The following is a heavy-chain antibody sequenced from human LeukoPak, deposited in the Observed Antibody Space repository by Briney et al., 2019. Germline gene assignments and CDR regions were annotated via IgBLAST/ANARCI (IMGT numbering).Heavy chain of an antibody. Sequence: GESLKISCKTSGYSFTTYSIAWVRQMPGKGLEWMGFVYPGDSSTRYSPSFQGQVTISADKSVSTAYLQWSNLKASDTGIYYWARQWWGIDYMPQDNWFDPWGQGTLVTVSS. V-gene: IGHV5-51*01. D-gene: IGHD4-11*01. J-gene: IGHJ5*02. CDR3: ARQWWGIDYMPQDNWFDP. CDR2: VYPGDSST. CDR1: GYSFTTYS.